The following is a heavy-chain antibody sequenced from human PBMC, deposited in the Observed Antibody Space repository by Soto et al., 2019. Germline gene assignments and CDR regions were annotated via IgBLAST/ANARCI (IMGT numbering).Heavy chain of an antibody. CDR3: ARQRPTDGRWEFANYYGMDV. V-gene: IGHV4-34*12. D-gene: IGHD1-26*01. Sequence: SETLSLTCAVYGGSFSAYYWSWVRQPPGKGLEWIGEIIHSESTKYNPSLKGRVTISVDTSKNQFSLKLSSVTAADTAVYYCARQRPTDGRWEFANYYGMDVWGQGTPVTVS. J-gene: IGHJ6*02. CDR2: IIHSEST. CDR1: GGSFSAYY.